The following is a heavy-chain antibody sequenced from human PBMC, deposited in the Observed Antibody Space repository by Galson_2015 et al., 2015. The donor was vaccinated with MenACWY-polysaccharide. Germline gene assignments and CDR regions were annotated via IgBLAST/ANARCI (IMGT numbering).Heavy chain of an antibody. CDR1: GGTFSSES. CDR3: ARDHPDYNYVDY. CDR2: IVTSYGIT. V-gene: IGHV1-69*04. Sequence: SVKVSCKAPGGTFSSESISWLRQAPGEGLEWVGRIVTSYGITSYAQKLEGRVAISADKSTATAYMEVRNLRSEDTATYFCARDHPDYNYVDYWGQGTLLIVSS. D-gene: IGHD5-24*01. J-gene: IGHJ4*02.